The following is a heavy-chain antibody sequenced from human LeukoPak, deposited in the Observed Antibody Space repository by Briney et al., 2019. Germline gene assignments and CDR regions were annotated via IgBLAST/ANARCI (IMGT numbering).Heavy chain of an antibody. CDR2: ISAYNGNT. D-gene: IGHD5-18*01. Sequence: ASVKVSCKASGYTFTSYGTNWVRQAPGQGLEWMGWISAYNGNTNYAQKLQGRVTMTTDTSTSTAYMELRSLRSDDTAVYYCARDRSRYSYGWDYFDYWGQGTLVTVSS. V-gene: IGHV1-18*01. CDR3: ARDRSRYSYGWDYFDY. CDR1: GYTFTSYG. J-gene: IGHJ4*02.